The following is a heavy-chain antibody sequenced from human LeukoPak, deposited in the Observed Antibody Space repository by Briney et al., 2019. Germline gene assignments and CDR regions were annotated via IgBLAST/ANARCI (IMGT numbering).Heavy chain of an antibody. V-gene: IGHV4-59*01. CDR3: AGGKYYYDSSGPLDY. J-gene: IGHJ4*02. D-gene: IGHD3-22*01. CDR1: GGSISSYY. Sequence: SETLSLTCTVSGGSISSYYWSWIRQPPGKGLEWIGYIYYSGSTNYNPSLKSRVTISVDTSKNQFSLKLSSVTAADTAVYYCAGGKYYYDSSGPLDYWGQGTLVTVSS. CDR2: IYYSGST.